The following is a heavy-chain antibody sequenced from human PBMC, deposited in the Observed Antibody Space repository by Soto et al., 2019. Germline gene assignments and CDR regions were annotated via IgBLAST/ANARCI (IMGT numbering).Heavy chain of an antibody. V-gene: IGHV4-30-2*01. Sequence: QLQLQESGSGLVKPSETLSLTCSVSGCSLDSGCYYWSWPRQPPEKVLEWFGYIDHSGSNYYNPYLNGRDIISVYMSKNPFSLKVSSVTAADKAVYYGARVPDVWVQGTTVTVSS. CDR1: GCSLDSGCYY. CDR2: IDHSGSN. CDR3: ARVPDV. J-gene: IGHJ6*02.